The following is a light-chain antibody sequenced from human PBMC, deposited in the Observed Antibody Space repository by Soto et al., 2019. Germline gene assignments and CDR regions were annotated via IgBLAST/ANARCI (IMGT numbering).Light chain of an antibody. CDR2: GAS. V-gene: IGKV3-20*01. CDR3: QQYANSPLT. CDR1: QSVRSTY. J-gene: IGKJ4*01. Sequence: EIVLTQSPGTLSLSPGERATLSCRASQSVRSTYLAWYQQKPGQAPRLLIYGASSRATGIPDRFSSSGSGTDFTLTISRLEPEDFAVYYCQQYANSPLTFGGGTKVEIK.